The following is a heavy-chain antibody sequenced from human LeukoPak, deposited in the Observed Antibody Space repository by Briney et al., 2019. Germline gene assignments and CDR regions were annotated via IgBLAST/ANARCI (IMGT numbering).Heavy chain of an antibody. Sequence: SETLSLTCAVSGGSISSDNWWSWVRQPPGKGLEWIGEIYHSGSTYYNPSLKSRVTISVDTSKNQFSLKLSSVTAADTAVYYCARQKGSRDGYKWGQGTLVTVSS. CDR2: IYHSGST. CDR3: ARQKGSRDGYK. J-gene: IGHJ4*02. CDR1: GGSISSDNW. D-gene: IGHD5-24*01. V-gene: IGHV4-4*02.